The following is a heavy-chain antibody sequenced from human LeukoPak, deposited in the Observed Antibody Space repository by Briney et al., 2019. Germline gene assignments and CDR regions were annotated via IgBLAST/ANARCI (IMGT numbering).Heavy chain of an antibody. CDR1: GGSISSYY. CDR2: IYYSGST. J-gene: IGHJ4*02. Sequence: SGTLSLTCTVSGGSISSYYWSWIRQPPGKGLEWIGYIYYSGSTNYNPSLKSRVTISVDTSKNQFSLKLSSVTAADTAVYYCARLSRGILTGYYPDYWGQGTLVTVSS. CDR3: ARLSRGILTGYYPDY. D-gene: IGHD3-9*01. V-gene: IGHV4-59*01.